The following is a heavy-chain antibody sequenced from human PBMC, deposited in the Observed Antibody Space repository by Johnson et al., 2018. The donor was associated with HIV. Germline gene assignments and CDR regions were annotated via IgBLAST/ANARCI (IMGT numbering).Heavy chain of an antibody. V-gene: IGHV3-7*03. D-gene: IGHD3-16*01. CDR3: TTGWGSKGDAFDI. Sequence: QLVESGGGLVQPGGSLRLSCAASGFTFSSYWMSWVRQAPGKGLEWVANIKQDGSEKYYVDSVKGRFTISRDDSKNTLYLQMNSLKTEDTAVYYCTTGWGSKGDAFDIWGQGTMVTVSS. CDR1: GFTFSSYW. J-gene: IGHJ3*02. CDR2: IKQDGSEK.